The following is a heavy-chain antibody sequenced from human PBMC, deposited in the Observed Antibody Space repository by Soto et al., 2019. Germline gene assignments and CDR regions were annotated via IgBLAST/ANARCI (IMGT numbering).Heavy chain of an antibody. CDR1: GFTFSNAW. Sequence: ESGGGLVKPGGSLRLSCAASGFTFSNAWMSWVRQAPGKGLEWVGRIKSKTDGGTTDYAAPVKGRFTISRDDSKNTLYLQMNSLKTEDTAVYYCTTSHYYDSSGYYYVPFDYWGQGTLVTVSS. J-gene: IGHJ4*02. D-gene: IGHD3-22*01. CDR3: TTSHYYDSSGYYYVPFDY. V-gene: IGHV3-15*01. CDR2: IKSKTDGGTT.